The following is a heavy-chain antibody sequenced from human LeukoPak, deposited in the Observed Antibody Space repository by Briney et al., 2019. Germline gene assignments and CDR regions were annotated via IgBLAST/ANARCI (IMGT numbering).Heavy chain of an antibody. CDR3: ARHWVSDY. Sequence: GGSLRLSCAASGFPFSTYEMNWVRQATGKGLEWVSYMSSSSSTIYYADSVKGRFTLSRDNAKNSLYLQMNSLRVEDTPVYYCARHWVSDYWGEETLVTVSS. J-gene: IGHJ4*02. CDR1: GFPFSTYE. CDR2: MSSSSSTI. V-gene: IGHV3-48*03. D-gene: IGHD3-9*01.